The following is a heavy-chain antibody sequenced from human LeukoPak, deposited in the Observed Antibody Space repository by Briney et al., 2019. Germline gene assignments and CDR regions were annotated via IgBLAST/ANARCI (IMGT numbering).Heavy chain of an antibody. CDR1: GYTFTGYY. CDR3: ARGSNCSGGSCYSYYYYYMDV. V-gene: IGHV1-2*02. CDR2: INPNSGGT. Sequence: ASVKVSCKASGYTFTGYYMHWVRQAPGQGLEWMGWINPNSGGTNYAQKFQGRVTMTRDTSISTAYMELSRLRSDDTAVYYCARGSNCSGGSCYSYYYYYMDVWGKGTTVTVSS. D-gene: IGHD2-15*01. J-gene: IGHJ6*03.